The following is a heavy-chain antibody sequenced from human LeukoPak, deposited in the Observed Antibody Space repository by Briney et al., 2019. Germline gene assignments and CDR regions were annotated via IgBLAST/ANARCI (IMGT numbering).Heavy chain of an antibody. CDR3: ARDSIAAAGWAFDI. Sequence: SETLSLTCAVSVGSISSSSYYWGWIRQPPGKGLEWIGSIYYSGSTYYNPSLKSRVTMSVDTSKNQFSLKLSSVTAADTAVYYCARDSIAAAGWAFDIWGQGTMVTVSS. CDR2: IYYSGST. D-gene: IGHD6-13*01. CDR1: VGSISSSSYY. V-gene: IGHV4-39*07. J-gene: IGHJ3*02.